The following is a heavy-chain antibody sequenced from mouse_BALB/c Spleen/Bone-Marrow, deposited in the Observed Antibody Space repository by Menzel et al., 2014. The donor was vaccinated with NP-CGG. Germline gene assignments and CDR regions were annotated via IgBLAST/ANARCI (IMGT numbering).Heavy chain of an antibody. V-gene: IGHV3-8*02. D-gene: IGHD1-2*01. CDR3: ARGNGYHFDY. Sequence: EVQLQQSGPSLVKPSQTLSLTCSVTGDSITSSYWNWIRKFPGNKLESMGYISYSGNAYYNPSLKGRISLTRDTSKNQYYLQLNSVTTEDTATYFCARGNGYHFDYWGQGTTLTVSS. CDR2: ISYSGNA. J-gene: IGHJ2*01. CDR1: GDSITSSY.